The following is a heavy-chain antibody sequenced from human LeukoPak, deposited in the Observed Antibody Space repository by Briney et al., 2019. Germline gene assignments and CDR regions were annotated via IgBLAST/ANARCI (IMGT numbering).Heavy chain of an antibody. V-gene: IGHV3-9*01. CDR2: ISWNSGSI. D-gene: IGHD6-19*01. Sequence: GGSLRLSCAASGFTFSSYWMHWVRQPPGKGLEWVSGISWNSGSIDYADSVKGRFTISRDNAKNSLYLQMNSLRVEDTAFCYCAKDNRRHYTSGPNPDSLHWGQGALVTVSS. CDR1: GFTFSSYW. J-gene: IGHJ4*02. CDR3: AKDNRRHYTSGPNPDSLH.